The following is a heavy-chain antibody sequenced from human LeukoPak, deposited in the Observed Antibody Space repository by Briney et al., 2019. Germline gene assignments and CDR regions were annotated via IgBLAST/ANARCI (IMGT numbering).Heavy chain of an antibody. Sequence: QPGGSLRLSCAASGFTFTGYSLGWVRQAPGKGLKWVSVISGSGAGTFYADSVQGRFTISRDNSKNTLFLQMNSLRADDTAVYYCARKLAGGTAGGSDCFENWGQGTPVTVSS. CDR2: ISGSGAGT. V-gene: IGHV3-23*01. J-gene: IGHJ4*02. CDR3: ARKLAGGTAGGSDCFEN. CDR1: GFTFTGYS. D-gene: IGHD3-10*01.